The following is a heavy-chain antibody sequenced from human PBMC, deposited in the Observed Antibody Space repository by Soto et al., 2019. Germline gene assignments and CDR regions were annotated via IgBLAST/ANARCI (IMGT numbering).Heavy chain of an antibody. CDR3: AREDYGDYSPFDY. CDR1: GGTFSSYT. V-gene: IGHV1-69*08. Sequence: QVLLVQSGAEVKKPGSSVKVSCKASGGTFSSYTISWVRQAPGQGLEWMGRIIPILGIANYAQKFQGRVTITADKSTSTAYMELSSLRSEDTAVYYCAREDYGDYSPFDYWGQGTLVTVSS. D-gene: IGHD4-17*01. CDR2: IIPILGIA. J-gene: IGHJ4*02.